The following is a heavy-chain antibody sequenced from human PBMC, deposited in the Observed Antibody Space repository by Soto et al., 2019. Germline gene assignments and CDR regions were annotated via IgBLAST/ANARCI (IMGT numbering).Heavy chain of an antibody. V-gene: IGHV3-23*05. CDR1: GFAFSNCA. CDR2: IKTSGDTT. Sequence: EVQLLESGGDLVQPGGSLRLSCAASGFAFSNCAMSWVRQAPGKGLEWVSTIKTSGDTTFYADPVKGRFTTSRDDSKNTLYLQMNSRRAEDTATYYCTKDVTGDIGADFWGQGTPVTVSS. CDR3: TKDVTGDIGADF. J-gene: IGHJ4*02. D-gene: IGHD2-21*02.